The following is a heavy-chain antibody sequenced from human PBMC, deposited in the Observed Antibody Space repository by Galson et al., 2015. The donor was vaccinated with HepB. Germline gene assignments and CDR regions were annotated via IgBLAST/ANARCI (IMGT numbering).Heavy chain of an antibody. J-gene: IGHJ3*02. CDR2: ISSTSSYI. D-gene: IGHD4/OR15-4a*01. CDR3: AREYHDYGDNDAFDI. Sequence: SLRLSCAASGFTFSSYTMNWVRQAPGKGLEWVSSISSTSSYIYYADSVKGRFTISRDNAKNSLYLQMNSLRAEDTAVYYCAREYHDYGDNDAFDIWGQGTMVTVSS. V-gene: IGHV3-21*01. CDR1: GFTFSSYT.